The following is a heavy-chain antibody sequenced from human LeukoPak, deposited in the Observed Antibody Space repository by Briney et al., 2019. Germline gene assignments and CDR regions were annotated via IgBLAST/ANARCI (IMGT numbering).Heavy chain of an antibody. Sequence: GGSLRLSCAASGFIFSSYSMNWVRQAPGKGLEWVSSISSRSNYIYYADSVKGRFTISRDNSKNTLYLQMNSLRAEDTAVYYCAESTSPRIAAAGSDYWGQGTLVTVSS. J-gene: IGHJ4*02. D-gene: IGHD6-13*01. CDR2: ISSRSNYI. V-gene: IGHV3-21*04. CDR3: AESTSPRIAAAGSDY. CDR1: GFIFSSYS.